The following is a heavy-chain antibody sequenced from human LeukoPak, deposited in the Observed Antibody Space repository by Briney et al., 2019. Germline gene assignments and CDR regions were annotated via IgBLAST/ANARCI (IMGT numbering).Heavy chain of an antibody. D-gene: IGHD6-13*01. V-gene: IGHV5-51*01. CDR2: IYPGDSDT. CDR3: ARQGAAAGMGNGMDV. J-gene: IGHJ6*02. Sequence: GESLKISCKGSGYSFTSYWIGWARQMPGKGLEWMGIIYPGDSDTRYSPSFQGQDTISADKSISTAYLQWSSLKASDTAMYYCARQGAAAGMGNGMDVWGQGTTVTVSS. CDR1: GYSFTSYW.